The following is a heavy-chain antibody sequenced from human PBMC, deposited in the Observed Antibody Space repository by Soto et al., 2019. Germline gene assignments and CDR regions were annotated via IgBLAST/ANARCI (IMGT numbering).Heavy chain of an antibody. J-gene: IGHJ5*02. Sequence: GASVKVSCKASGYSFTNNDVSWVRQATGQGLEWMGWMNPGSGDTGYAQKFQGRVTMTRDISIATAYMELSGLRSDDTAIYYCARMATFGYLNWFDPWGKGTLVTVSS. CDR2: MNPGSGDT. D-gene: IGHD3-16*01. CDR3: ARMATFGYLNWFDP. CDR1: GYSFTNND. V-gene: IGHV1-8*01.